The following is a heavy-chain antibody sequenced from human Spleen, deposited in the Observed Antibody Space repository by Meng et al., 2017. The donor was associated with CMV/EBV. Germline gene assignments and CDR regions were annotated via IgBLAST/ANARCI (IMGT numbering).Heavy chain of an antibody. CDR3: ARGIDFWSGTNGMDV. D-gene: IGHD3-3*01. Sequence: GESLKISCAASGFTFSSYSMNWVRQAPGKGLEWVSSISSSSSYIYYADSMKGRFTISRDNAKNSLYLQMNSLRAEDTAVYYCARGIDFWSGTNGMDVWGQGSTVTVSS. CDR2: ISSSSSYI. V-gene: IGHV3-21*01. CDR1: GFTFSSYS. J-gene: IGHJ6*02.